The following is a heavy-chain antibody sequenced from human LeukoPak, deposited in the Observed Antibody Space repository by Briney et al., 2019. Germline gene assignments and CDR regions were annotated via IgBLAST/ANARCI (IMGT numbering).Heavy chain of an antibody. J-gene: IGHJ4*02. V-gene: IGHV3-23*01. D-gene: IGHD2-2*01. Sequence: PGGSLRLSCAASGFTFSSYAMSWVRQAPGKGLEWVSAISGSGGSTYYADSVKGRFTIYRDNSKNTLYLQMNSLRAEDTAVYYCAKLFVVVPAAPVPYFDYWGQGTLVTVSS. CDR1: GFTFSSYA. CDR3: AKLFVVVPAAPVPYFDY. CDR2: ISGSGGST.